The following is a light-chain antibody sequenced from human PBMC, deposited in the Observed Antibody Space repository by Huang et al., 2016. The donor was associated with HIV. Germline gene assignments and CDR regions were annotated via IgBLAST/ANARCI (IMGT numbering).Light chain of an antibody. CDR1: QSSSRW. CDR2: DAS. CDR3: QQYSSYPWT. Sequence: DIQMTQSPSTLSASVGDRVTIPCRASQSSSRWLAGYQQKPGKAPKLLIYDASTLKSGVPSRFSGSGSGTDFTLTISSLQPDDFATYYCQQYSSYPWTFGPGTKVEI. V-gene: IGKV1-5*01. J-gene: IGKJ1*01.